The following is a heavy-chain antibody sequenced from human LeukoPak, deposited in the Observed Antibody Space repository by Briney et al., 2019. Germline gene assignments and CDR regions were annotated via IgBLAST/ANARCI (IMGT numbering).Heavy chain of an antibody. J-gene: IGHJ4*02. CDR1: GFTFSSYS. CDR3: ARAVVRGYSGYEKTGGPPDY. D-gene: IGHD5-12*01. CDR2: ISSSSSYI. V-gene: IGHV3-21*01. Sequence: GGSLRLSCAASGFTFSSYSMNWVRQAPGKGLEWVSSISSSSSYIYYADSVKGRFTISRDNAKNSLYLQMNSLRAEDTAVYYCARAVVRGYSGYEKTGGPPDYWGQGTLVTVSS.